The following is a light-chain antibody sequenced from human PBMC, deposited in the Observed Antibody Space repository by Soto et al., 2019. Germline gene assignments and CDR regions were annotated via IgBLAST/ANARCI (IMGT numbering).Light chain of an antibody. V-gene: IGLV2-23*01. Sequence: QSALTQPASVSGTPGQSITISCTGTSSDVGSYNVVSWYQHHPGKAPKLMIYEGSKRPSGVFNRFSGSKSGNTASLTISGLQAEDEADYYCCSYAGSRTLVFGGGTKVTVL. CDR1: SSDVGSYNV. CDR3: CSYAGSRTLV. CDR2: EGS. J-gene: IGLJ2*01.